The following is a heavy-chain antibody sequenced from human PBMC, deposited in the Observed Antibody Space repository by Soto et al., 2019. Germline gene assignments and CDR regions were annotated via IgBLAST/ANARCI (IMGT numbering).Heavy chain of an antibody. Sequence: PSETLSLTCRVSGDSISDTIYYWGWVRQPPGKVLEWIGSIHYSGTTQFHPSLKTRVTISVDTSKNEFSLRLRSVTAADTAVYYCVRHFKAVAAAMPYWGQGIPVTVSS. CDR2: IHYSGTT. J-gene: IGHJ1*01. D-gene: IGHD6-19*01. CDR3: VRHFKAVAAAMPY. V-gene: IGHV4-39*01. CDR1: GDSISDTIYY.